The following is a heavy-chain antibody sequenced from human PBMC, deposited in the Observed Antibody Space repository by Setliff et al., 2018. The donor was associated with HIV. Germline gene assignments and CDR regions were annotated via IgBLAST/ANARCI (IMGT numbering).Heavy chain of an antibody. V-gene: IGHV4-34*01. D-gene: IGHD6-19*01. CDR2: INHSGST. Sequence: PSETLSLTCAVYGGSFSSYYWSWIRQPPGKGLEWIGEINHSGSTNYNPSLKSRVTISVDTSKNQFSLKLRSVTAVDRAVYYCARVPGYSSGTSYMDVWGKGTTVTVSS. J-gene: IGHJ6*03. CDR1: GGSFSSYY. CDR3: ARVPGYSSGTSYMDV.